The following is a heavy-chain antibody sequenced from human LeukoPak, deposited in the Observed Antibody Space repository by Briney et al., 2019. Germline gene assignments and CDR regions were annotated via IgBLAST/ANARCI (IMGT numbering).Heavy chain of an antibody. CDR2: ISGRSSHV. CDR3: GRAFPPLRTSSAGDL. Sequence: GGSLRLSFSASEFIFSDYDMTWFRRAPGRGRGGVSAISGRSSHVYYGESVKGRFTISRDNAKNSLYLQLDSLGVEDTAVYYCGRAFPPLRTSSAGDLWGQGTLVTVSS. D-gene: IGHD3-16*01. CDR1: EFIFSDYD. J-gene: IGHJ1*01. V-gene: IGHV3-21*01.